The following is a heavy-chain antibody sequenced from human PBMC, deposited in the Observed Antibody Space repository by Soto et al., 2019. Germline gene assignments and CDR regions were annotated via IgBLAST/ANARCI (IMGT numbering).Heavy chain of an antibody. CDR2: ISAYNGKT. J-gene: IGHJ4*01. D-gene: IGHD3-3*02. CDR1: GYTFTRND. Sequence: EASVKVSCKASGYTFTRNDITGVRQAAAQGLEGMGWISAYNGKTNYAQKLQGTVTMNPDTSTSTAHMEVRTVRSDQTAVYYCGIRALALRNYW. V-gene: IGHV1-18*04. CDR3: GIRALALRNY.